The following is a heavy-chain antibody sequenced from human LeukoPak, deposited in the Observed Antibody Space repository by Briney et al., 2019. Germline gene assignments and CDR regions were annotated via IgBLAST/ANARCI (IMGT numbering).Heavy chain of an antibody. J-gene: IGHJ6*03. D-gene: IGHD1-14*01. V-gene: IGHV3-30*02. CDR3: AKAEGFYYYMDV. CDR1: GFTFSFYA. Sequence: GGSLRLSCAASGFTFSFYAMHWVRQAPGKGLEWVAFIRYDGSNKYYADSVRGRITISRENSKNMLYLQMNRLRAEDTAVYYCAKAEGFYYYMDVWGKGTTVTVSS. CDR2: IRYDGSNK.